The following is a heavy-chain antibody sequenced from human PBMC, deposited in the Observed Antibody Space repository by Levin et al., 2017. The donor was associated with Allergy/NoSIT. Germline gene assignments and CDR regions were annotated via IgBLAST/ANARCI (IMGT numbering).Heavy chain of an antibody. Sequence: PGGSLRLSCKGSGYTFPSYWIGWVRQMPEKGLEWMGIIYPGDSDTRYSPSFQGQVTISVDKSISTAYLQWSSLKASATAIYYCVRPRRMARRYDAFDIWGQGTMVNVSS. CDR3: VRPRRMARRYDAFDI. CDR1: GYTFPSYW. CDR2: IYPGDSDT. J-gene: IGHJ3*02. V-gene: IGHV5-51*01. D-gene: IGHD3-16*02.